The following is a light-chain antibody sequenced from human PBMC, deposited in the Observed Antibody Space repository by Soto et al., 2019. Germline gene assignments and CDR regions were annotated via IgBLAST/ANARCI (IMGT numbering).Light chain of an antibody. Sequence: EIVMTQSPATLSVSPGERATLSCRASQSVSSNLAWYQQKPGQAPRLLIYGASTRATGIPARFSGSGSGTEFARTISSLQSEDFAVYYCQQYINWPTWTFGQGTRVEIK. CDR2: GAS. CDR3: QQYINWPTWT. J-gene: IGKJ1*01. V-gene: IGKV3-15*01. CDR1: QSVSSN.